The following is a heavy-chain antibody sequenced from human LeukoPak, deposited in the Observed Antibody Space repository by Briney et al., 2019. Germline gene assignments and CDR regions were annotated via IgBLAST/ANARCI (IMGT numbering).Heavy chain of an antibody. CDR3: AGVGGGDGSGWSTTDY. Sequence: GGSLRLSCAASGFTFSSYGMSWVRQAPGKGLEWVANINQDGSEKYDVDSAKGRFTISRDNAKNSLYLQMKSLRVEDTAMYYCAGVGGGDGSGWSTTDYWGQGTLVTISS. V-gene: IGHV3-7*01. J-gene: IGHJ4*02. CDR1: GFTFSSYG. CDR2: INQDGSEK. D-gene: IGHD6-19*01.